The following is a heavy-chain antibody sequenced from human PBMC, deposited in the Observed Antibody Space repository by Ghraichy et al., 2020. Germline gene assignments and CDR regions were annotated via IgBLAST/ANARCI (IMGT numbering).Heavy chain of an antibody. D-gene: IGHD3-16*02. Sequence: SVKVSCKASGGTFSSYAISWVRQAPGQGLEWMGRIIPILGIANYAQKFQGRVTITADKSTSTAYMELSSLRSEDTAVYYCAPDMITFGGVIPDHYYFDYWGQGTLVTVSS. CDR1: GGTFSSYA. J-gene: IGHJ4*02. CDR3: APDMITFGGVIPDHYYFDY. CDR2: IIPILGIA. V-gene: IGHV1-69*04.